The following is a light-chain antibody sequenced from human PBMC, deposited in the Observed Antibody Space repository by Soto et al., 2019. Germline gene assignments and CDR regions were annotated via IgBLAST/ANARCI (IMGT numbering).Light chain of an antibody. Sequence: IVMTQSPATLSVSPGERAPLSCRASQSVSSNLAWYQQKPGQAPRLLIYGASTRATGIPARFSGSGSGTEFTLTISSLQSEDFAVYYCQQYKNWPQTFGQGTKVDIK. CDR2: GAS. CDR3: QQYKNWPQT. J-gene: IGKJ1*01. CDR1: QSVSSN. V-gene: IGKV3-15*01.